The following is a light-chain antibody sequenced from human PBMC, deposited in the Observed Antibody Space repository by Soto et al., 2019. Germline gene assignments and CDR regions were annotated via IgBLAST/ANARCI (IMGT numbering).Light chain of an antibody. CDR3: QHYDNWPPWT. J-gene: IGKJ1*01. V-gene: IGKV3-15*01. Sequence: EIVLTQSPATLSLSPGERATLSCRASQSVSGYLAWYQQKPGQAPRLLIYGASTRANDIPARFSGSGSGTEFTLTIRSLQSEDIAVYYCQHYDNWPPWTFGQGTKVDIK. CDR2: GAS. CDR1: QSVSGY.